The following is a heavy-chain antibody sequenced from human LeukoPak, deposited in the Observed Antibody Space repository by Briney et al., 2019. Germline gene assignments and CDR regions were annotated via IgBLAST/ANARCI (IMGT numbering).Heavy chain of an antibody. CDR1: GGSISSYY. D-gene: IGHD3-3*01. Sequence: SSETLSLTCTVSGGSISSYYWSWIRQPPGKGLEWIGYIYYSGSTNYNPSLKSRVTISVDTSKNQFSLKLSSVTAADTAVYYCARGKDDYDFWSGSHYYYMDVWGKGTTVTVSS. CDR3: ARGKDDYDFWSGSHYYYMDV. CDR2: IYYSGST. V-gene: IGHV4-59*12. J-gene: IGHJ6*03.